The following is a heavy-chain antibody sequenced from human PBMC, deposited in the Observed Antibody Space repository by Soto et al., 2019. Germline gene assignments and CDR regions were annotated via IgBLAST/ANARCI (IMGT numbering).Heavy chain of an antibody. J-gene: IGHJ6*02. CDR1: GGTFSRDA. CDR3: AKSRGDYDSEYFATGV. V-gene: IGHV1-69*01. CDR2: VIPVSGAP. D-gene: IGHD4-17*01. Sequence: QVQLVQSGAEVKKPGSSVKVSCKSSGGTFSRDAISWVRLAPGQGLEWMGGVIPVSGAPNYARKFQGRVRITADDSTSALYMKLRSLRAEDTAVYYCAKSRGDYDSEYFATGVWGPGTTVTVSS.